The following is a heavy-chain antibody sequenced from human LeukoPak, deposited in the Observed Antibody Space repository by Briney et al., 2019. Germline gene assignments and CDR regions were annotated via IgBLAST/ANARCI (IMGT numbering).Heavy chain of an antibody. CDR2: LVPEDGET. J-gene: IGHJ4*02. D-gene: IGHD3-10*01. CDR1: GDTLTELS. CDR3: ATLPRGHLFDS. Sequence: ASVKVSCKLSGDTLTELSMHWVRQSPGKGLEWMEGLVPEDGETIYAQKFQGRVTMTEDTSTDTAYMELSSLRSDDTAVYFCATLPRGHLFDSWGQGTLVTVSS. V-gene: IGHV1-24*01.